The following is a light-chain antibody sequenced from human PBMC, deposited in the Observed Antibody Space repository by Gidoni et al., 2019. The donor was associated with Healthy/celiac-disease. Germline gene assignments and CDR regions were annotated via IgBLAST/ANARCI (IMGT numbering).Light chain of an antibody. CDR2: SNT. Sequence: QSVLTQPPSASGTPGQRVTISCSGSSSNLGSNTVNWYQQHPGTAPKLLIYSNTQRPSGVPDRFSCSKSGTSASLAISGLQSEDEADYYCAAWDDSLNGVVFGGGTKLTVL. CDR1: SSNLGSNT. V-gene: IGLV1-44*01. J-gene: IGLJ2*01. CDR3: AAWDDSLNGVV.